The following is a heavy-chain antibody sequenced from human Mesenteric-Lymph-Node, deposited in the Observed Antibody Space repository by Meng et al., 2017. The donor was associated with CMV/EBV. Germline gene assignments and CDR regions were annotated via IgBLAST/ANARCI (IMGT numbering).Heavy chain of an antibody. J-gene: IGHJ4*02. Sequence: ASVKVSCKASGYTFTGYYMHWVRQAPGQGLEWMGWINPNSGGTNCAQKFQGRVTMTRDTSISTAYMELSRLRSDDTAVYYCARGGYSGPHHPAGYWGQGTLVTVSS. CDR2: INPNSGGT. CDR1: GYTFTGYY. V-gene: IGHV1-2*02. CDR3: ARGGYSGPHHPAGY. D-gene: IGHD5-12*01.